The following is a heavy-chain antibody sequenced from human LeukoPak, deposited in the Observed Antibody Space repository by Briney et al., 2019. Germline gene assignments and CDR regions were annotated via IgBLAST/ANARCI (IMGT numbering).Heavy chain of an antibody. CDR2: ISSSSSTI. J-gene: IGHJ4*02. Sequence: GGSLRLSCAASGFTFSSYSMNWVRQAPGKGLEWVSYISSSSSTIYYADSVKGRFTISRDNAKNSLYLQMNSLRAEDTAVYYCARRAGGYSHPYDYWGQGTLVTVSS. D-gene: IGHD4-23*01. V-gene: IGHV3-48*01. CDR3: ARRAGGYSHPYDY. CDR1: GFTFSSYS.